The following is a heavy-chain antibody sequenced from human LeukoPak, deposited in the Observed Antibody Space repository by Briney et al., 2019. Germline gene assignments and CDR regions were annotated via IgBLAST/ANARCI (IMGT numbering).Heavy chain of an antibody. Sequence: GGSLRLSCAASGFTFSSYGMHWVRQAPGKGLEWVSSISSSSSYIYYADSVKGRFTISRDNAKNSLYLQMNSLRAEDTAVYYCARPLDSSGYYWDYYYGMDVWGQGTTVTVSS. CDR1: GFTFSSYG. V-gene: IGHV3-21*01. D-gene: IGHD3-22*01. J-gene: IGHJ6*02. CDR2: ISSSSSYI. CDR3: ARPLDSSGYYWDYYYGMDV.